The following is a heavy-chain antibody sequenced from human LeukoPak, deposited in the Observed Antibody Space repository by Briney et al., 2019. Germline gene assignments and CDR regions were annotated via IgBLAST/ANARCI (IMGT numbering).Heavy chain of an antibody. Sequence: SGALSLTCTVSGGSISSYYWSWIRQPPGKGLEWIANIYHTGSTNYNPSLSRRVTISIDTAKNQFSLKLNSVTAADTAVYYCARRGRNSSGWQDYLWGQGTLVTASS. CDR2: IYHTGST. CDR3: ARRGRNSSGWQDYL. D-gene: IGHD6-25*01. CDR1: GGSISSYY. J-gene: IGHJ4*02. V-gene: IGHV4-59*01.